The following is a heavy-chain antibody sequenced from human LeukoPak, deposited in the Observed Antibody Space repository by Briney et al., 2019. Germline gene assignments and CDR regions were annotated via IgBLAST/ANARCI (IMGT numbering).Heavy chain of an antibody. J-gene: IGHJ4*02. Sequence: PGGSLRLSCATSGFSLSAYAMHWVRQAPGKGLEWVAIISYDGDRKFYADSVKGRFTISRDISNNMVYLQMSSLRVEDTAMYYCARDGGTACYYFDYWSQGTLVTVSS. CDR2: ISYDGDRK. D-gene: IGHD2/OR15-2a*01. CDR3: ARDGGTACYYFDY. V-gene: IGHV3-30-3*01. CDR1: GFSLSAYA.